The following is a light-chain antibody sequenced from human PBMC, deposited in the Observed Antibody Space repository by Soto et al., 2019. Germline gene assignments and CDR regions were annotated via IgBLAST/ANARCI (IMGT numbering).Light chain of an antibody. Sequence: EIVLTQSPATLSLSPGERATLSCRASQSVGSYFAWYQQKPGQTPRFLIYDTSSRATGIPARFSGSGSGTDFALTISSLEPEDFAVYYCQQRTNWPWTFGRGTKVDIK. CDR1: QSVGSY. CDR2: DTS. CDR3: QQRTNWPWT. V-gene: IGKV3-11*01. J-gene: IGKJ1*01.